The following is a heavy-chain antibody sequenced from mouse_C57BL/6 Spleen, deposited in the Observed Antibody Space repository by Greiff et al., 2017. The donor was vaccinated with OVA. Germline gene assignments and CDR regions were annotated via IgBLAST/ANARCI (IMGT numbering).Heavy chain of an antibody. D-gene: IGHD2-4*01. CDR2: IYPSDSET. CDR3: ARANYDYDRFAY. Sequence: VQLQQSGAELVRPGSSVKLSCKASGYTFTSYWMDWVKQRPGQGLEWIGNIYPSDSETHYNQKFKDKATLTVDKSSSTAYMQLSSLTSEDSAVYYCARANYDYDRFAYWGQGTLVTVSA. J-gene: IGHJ3*01. V-gene: IGHV1-61*01. CDR1: GYTFTSYW.